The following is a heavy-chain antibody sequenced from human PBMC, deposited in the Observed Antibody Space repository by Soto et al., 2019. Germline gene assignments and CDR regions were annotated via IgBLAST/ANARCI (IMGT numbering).Heavy chain of an antibody. CDR2: IDWDDDK. V-gene: IGHV2-70*04. CDR3: ARYSNGYFDY. J-gene: IGHJ4*02. CDR1: GFSLSTSGMR. Sequence: GSGPMLVNPTQTLTLTCTFSGFSLSTSGMRVSWIRQPPGKALEWLARIDWDDDKFYSTSLKTRLTISKDTSKNQVVLTMTNMDPVDTATYYCARYSNGYFDYWGQGTLVTVSS. D-gene: IGHD6-13*01.